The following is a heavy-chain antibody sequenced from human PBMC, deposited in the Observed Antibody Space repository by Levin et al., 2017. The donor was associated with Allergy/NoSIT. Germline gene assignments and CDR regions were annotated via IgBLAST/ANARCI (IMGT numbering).Heavy chain of an antibody. CDR3: ARDSSGYSSSSLGAFDI. Sequence: LSLTCAASGFTFSDYYMSWIRQAPGKGLEWVSYISSSSSYTNYADSVKGRFTISRDNAKNSLYLQMNSLRAEDTAVYYCARDSSGYSSSSLGAFDIWGQGTMVTVSS. D-gene: IGHD6-6*01. J-gene: IGHJ3*02. V-gene: IGHV3-11*06. CDR1: GFTFSDYY. CDR2: ISSSSSYT.